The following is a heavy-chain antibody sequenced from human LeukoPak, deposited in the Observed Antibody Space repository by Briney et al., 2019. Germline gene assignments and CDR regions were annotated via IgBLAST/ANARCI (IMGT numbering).Heavy chain of an antibody. CDR3: ARTWEGPALGYYFDY. V-gene: IGHV1-18*01. CDR1: GYTFTNYG. J-gene: IGHJ4*02. CDR2: ISAYNGNT. Sequence: ASVKVSCKTSGYTFTNYGISWVRQAPGQGLEWMGWISAYNGNTNYAQKLQGRVTMTTDTSTSTAYMELRSLRSDDTAVYYCARTWEGPALGYYFDYWGQGTLVTVSS. D-gene: IGHD1-26*01.